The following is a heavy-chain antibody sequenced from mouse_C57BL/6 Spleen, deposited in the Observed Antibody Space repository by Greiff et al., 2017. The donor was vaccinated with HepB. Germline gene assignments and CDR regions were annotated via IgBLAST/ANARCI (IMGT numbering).Heavy chain of an antibody. CDR1: GYTFTSYW. Sequence: QVQLQQPGTELVKPGASVKLSCTASGYTFTSYWMHWVKQRPGQGLEWIGNINPSNGGTNYNEKFKSKATMTVDKSSSTAYMQLSSLTSEDTAVYYCARSDYNSYYFDYWGQGTTLTVSS. J-gene: IGHJ2*01. D-gene: IGHD2-4*01. CDR3: ARSDYNSYYFDY. V-gene: IGHV1-53*01. CDR2: INPSNGGT.